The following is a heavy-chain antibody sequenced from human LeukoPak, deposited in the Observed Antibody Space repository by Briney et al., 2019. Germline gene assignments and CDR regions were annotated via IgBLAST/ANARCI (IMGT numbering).Heavy chain of an antibody. CDR2: IYTSGST. D-gene: IGHD3-16*02. CDR1: GGSISSGSYS. Sequence: SETLSLTCTVSGGSISSGSYSWSWIRQPAGKGLEWIGRIYTSGSTNYNPSLKSRVTISVDTSKNQFSLKLSSVTAADTAVYYRARRYYDYVWGSYRPDAFDIWGQGTMVTVSS. J-gene: IGHJ3*02. V-gene: IGHV4-61*02. CDR3: ARRYYDYVWGSYRPDAFDI.